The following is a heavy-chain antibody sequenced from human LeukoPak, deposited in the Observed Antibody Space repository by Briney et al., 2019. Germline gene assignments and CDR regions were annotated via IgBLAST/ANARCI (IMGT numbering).Heavy chain of an antibody. CDR3: AREAHDSSGSSEYYFDY. CDR1: GGSISSGDYY. CDR2: IYYSGST. J-gene: IGHJ4*02. D-gene: IGHD3-22*01. V-gene: IGHV4-30-4*01. Sequence: PSETLSLTCTVSGGSISSGDYYWSWIRQPPGKGLEWIGYIYYSGSTYYNPSLKSRVTISVDTSKNQFPLKLSSVTAADTAVYYCAREAHDSSGSSEYYFDYWGQGTLVTVSS.